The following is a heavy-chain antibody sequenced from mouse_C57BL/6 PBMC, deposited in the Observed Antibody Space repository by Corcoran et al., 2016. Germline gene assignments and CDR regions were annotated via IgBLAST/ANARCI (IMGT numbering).Heavy chain of an antibody. CDR1: GSTFPDSY. CDR3: ARRIYYYGSIDY. V-gene: IGHV1-26*01. Sequence: EVQLQQSGPELVKPGASVKLSCTASGSTFPDSYMNWVKQSHGKSLEWIGGINPNNGGTSYNQKFKGKATLPVAKSSSTAYMELRSLTSEDSAVYYWARRIYYYGSIDYWGQGTTLTVSS. J-gene: IGHJ2*01. CDR2: INPNNGGT. D-gene: IGHD1-1*01.